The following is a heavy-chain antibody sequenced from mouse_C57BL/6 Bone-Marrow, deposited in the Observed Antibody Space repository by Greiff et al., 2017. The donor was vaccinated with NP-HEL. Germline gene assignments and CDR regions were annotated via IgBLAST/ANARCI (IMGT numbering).Heavy chain of an antibody. CDR2: ISSGGSYT. D-gene: IGHD2-4*01. V-gene: IGHV5-6*01. CDR3: ARQGGDYGGCYFDY. CDR1: GFTFSSYG. Sequence: EVKLMESGGDLVKPGGSLKLSCAASGFTFSSYGMSWVRQTPDKRLEWVATISSGGSYTYYPDSVKGRFTISRANAKNTLYLQMSSLKSEDTAMYYCARQGGDYGGCYFDYWGQGTTLTVSS. J-gene: IGHJ2*01.